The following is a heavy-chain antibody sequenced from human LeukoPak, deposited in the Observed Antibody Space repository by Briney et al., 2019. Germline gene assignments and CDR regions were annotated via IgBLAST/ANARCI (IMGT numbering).Heavy chain of an antibody. Sequence: GGSLRLSCAASGFTFSSYSMNWVRQAPGKGLEWVSSISSSSYIYYADSVKGRFTISRDNAKNSLYLQMNSLRAEDTAVYYCARGGAITPDAFDIWGQGTMVTVSS. CDR3: ARGGAITPDAFDI. V-gene: IGHV3-21*01. J-gene: IGHJ3*02. CDR1: GFTFSSYS. CDR2: ISSSSYI. D-gene: IGHD2-15*01.